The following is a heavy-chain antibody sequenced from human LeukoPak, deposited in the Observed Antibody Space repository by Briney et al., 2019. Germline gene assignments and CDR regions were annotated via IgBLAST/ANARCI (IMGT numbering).Heavy chain of an antibody. V-gene: IGHV3-23*01. CDR3: ARSGGSSSRNFDY. J-gene: IGHJ4*02. CDR1: GFTFSSYA. CDR2: ISGSGGRR. D-gene: IGHD2-15*01. Sequence: GGSLRLSCAASGFTFSSYAMSWVRQAPGKGLEWVSAISGSGGRRYYADSVKGRFTISRDNSKNTLYLQMNSLRAEDTAVYYCARSGGSSSRNFDYWGQGTLVTVSS.